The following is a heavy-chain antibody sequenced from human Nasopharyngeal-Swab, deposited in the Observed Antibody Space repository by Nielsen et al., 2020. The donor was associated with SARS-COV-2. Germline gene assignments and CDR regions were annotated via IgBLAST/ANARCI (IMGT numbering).Heavy chain of an antibody. CDR2: IYYSGST. CDR1: GGSVSSGSYY. Sequence: SETLSLTCTVSGGSVSSGSYYWSWIRQPPGKGLEWIGSIYYSGSTYYNPSLKSRVTISVDTSKNQFSLKLSSVTAADTAVYYCSSGELLLDYWGQGTLVTVSS. J-gene: IGHJ4*02. V-gene: IGHV4-39*01. D-gene: IGHD3-10*01. CDR3: SSGELLLDY.